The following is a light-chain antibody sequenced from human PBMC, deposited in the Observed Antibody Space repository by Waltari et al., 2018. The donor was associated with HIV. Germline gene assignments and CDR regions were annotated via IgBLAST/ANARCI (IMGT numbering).Light chain of an antibody. CDR1: NSDVGGYNY. CDR3: SSFANNNTPVL. V-gene: IGLV2-14*03. Sequence: QSALTQPASVSGSPGQSITIPCTGTNSDVGGYNYVFWYQHHPGNATKLMIYDVTKRPSGISNRFSGSKSGNTASLTISGLQAEDEADYFCSSFANNNTPVLFGGGTKLTVL. J-gene: IGLJ2*01. CDR2: DVT.